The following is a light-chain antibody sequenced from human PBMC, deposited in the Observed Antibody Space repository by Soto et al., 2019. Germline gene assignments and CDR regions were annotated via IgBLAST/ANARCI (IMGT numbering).Light chain of an antibody. J-gene: IGKJ1*01. CDR1: QSVLYNSNNKNY. Sequence: DIVMTQSPESLAVSLGERATVNCKSSQSVLYNSNNKNYLAWYQQKPGQPPKLLIYWASTRESGVPDRFSGSGSGTDFTLTISSLQAEDVAVYYCQQYYTTPQTFGQGTRVEI. CDR2: WAS. V-gene: IGKV4-1*01. CDR3: QQYYTTPQT.